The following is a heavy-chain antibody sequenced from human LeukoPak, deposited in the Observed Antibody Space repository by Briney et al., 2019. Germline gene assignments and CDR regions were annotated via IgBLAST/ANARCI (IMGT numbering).Heavy chain of an antibody. D-gene: IGHD3-10*01. V-gene: IGHV3-74*01. J-gene: IGHJ4*02. Sequence: GGSLRLSCVASGFSFSTYWMYWVRQAPGKGLVWVSRINSDGSRTNYAGSVKGRFTISRDNAKNTLYLQMNSLRPEDTAVYYCARDVYPHGSGSDSYWGQGTLVTVSS. CDR1: GFSFSTYW. CDR2: INSDGSRT. CDR3: ARDVYPHGSGSDSY.